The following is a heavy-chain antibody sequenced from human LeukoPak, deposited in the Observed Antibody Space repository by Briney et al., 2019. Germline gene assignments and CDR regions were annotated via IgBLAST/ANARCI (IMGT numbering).Heavy chain of an antibody. Sequence: PGGSLRLSCAASGFTFNNFGMHWVRQAPGKGLEWVAFIRYTGTTKYYADSVKGRFTVSRDNSKNTLYLQMNSLRAEDTALYYCAKGKLAAAAVYCDHWGPGTLVTVSS. CDR2: IRYTGTTK. CDR3: AKGKLAAAAVYCDH. D-gene: IGHD6-13*01. V-gene: IGHV3-30*02. CDR1: GFTFNNFG. J-gene: IGHJ4*02.